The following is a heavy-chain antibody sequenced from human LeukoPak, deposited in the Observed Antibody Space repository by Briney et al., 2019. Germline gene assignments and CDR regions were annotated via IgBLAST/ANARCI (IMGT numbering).Heavy chain of an antibody. V-gene: IGHV1-18*04. CDR2: ISAYNGNT. D-gene: IGHD4-17*01. Sequence: ASVKVSCKASGYTFTGYYMHWVRQAPGQGLEWMGWISAYNGNTNYAQKLQGRVTMTTDTSTSTAYMELRSLRSDDTAVYYCARGAGNDYGDYPVEGDSWGQGTLVTVSS. CDR1: GYTFTGYY. CDR3: ARGAGNDYGDYPVEGDS. J-gene: IGHJ5*01.